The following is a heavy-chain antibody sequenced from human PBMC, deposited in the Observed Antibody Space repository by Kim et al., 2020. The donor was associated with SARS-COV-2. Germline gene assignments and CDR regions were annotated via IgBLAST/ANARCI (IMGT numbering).Heavy chain of an antibody. V-gene: IGHV3-23*01. CDR3: AKEGYCSGGSCSWGIDY. Sequence: GGSLRLSCAASGFTFSSYAMSWVRQAPGKGLEWVSAISGSGGSTYYADSVKGRFTISRDNSKNTLYLQMNSLRAEDTAVYYCAKEGYCSGGSCSWGIDYWGQGTLVTVSS. CDR1: GFTFSSYA. J-gene: IGHJ4*02. D-gene: IGHD2-15*01. CDR2: ISGSGGST.